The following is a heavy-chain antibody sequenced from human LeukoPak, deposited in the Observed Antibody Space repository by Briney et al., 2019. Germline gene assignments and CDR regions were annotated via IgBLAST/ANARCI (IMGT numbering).Heavy chain of an antibody. CDR2: IKSQTHGATT. CDR1: GFGFSDAW. D-gene: IGHD5/OR15-5a*01. J-gene: IGHJ4*02. Sequence: GGSLRLSCAGSGFGFSDAWMSWVRQAPGKGLEWVGHIKSQTHGATTGYAAPVKGRFTISRDDSKNTVYLQLTSLQTDDTGVYHCTTEFFGSVYNNWGQGTLVTVSS. CDR3: TTEFFGSVYNN. V-gene: IGHV3-15*01.